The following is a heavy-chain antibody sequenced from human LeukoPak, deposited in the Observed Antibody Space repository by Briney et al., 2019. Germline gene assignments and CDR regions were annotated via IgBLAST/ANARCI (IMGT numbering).Heavy chain of an antibody. V-gene: IGHV4-39*07. D-gene: IGHD6-13*01. J-gene: IGHJ4*02. Sequence: SETLSLTCTVSGDSITNNNCYWGWVRQPPGKGLEWIGSIFHTGSTYHNPSLKSRVTISVDTSKNQFSLKLNSVTAADTAVYYCARDHSSSSEDYWGQGTLVTVSS. CDR3: ARDHSSSSEDY. CDR1: GDSITNNNCY. CDR2: IFHTGST.